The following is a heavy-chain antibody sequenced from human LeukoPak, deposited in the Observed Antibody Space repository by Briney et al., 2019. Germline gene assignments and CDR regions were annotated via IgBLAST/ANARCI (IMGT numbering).Heavy chain of an antibody. CDR1: GLTFSSYW. V-gene: IGHV3-7*01. Sequence: GGSLRLSCAASGLTFSSYWMSWVRQAPGKGLEWVANIKQDGSEKYYVDSVRGRFTISRDNAKNSLYLQMNSLRAEDTAVYYCAGDLYVAPFYWGQGTLVTVSS. CDR3: AGDLYVAPFY. CDR2: IKQDGSEK. D-gene: IGHD2-8*01. J-gene: IGHJ4*02.